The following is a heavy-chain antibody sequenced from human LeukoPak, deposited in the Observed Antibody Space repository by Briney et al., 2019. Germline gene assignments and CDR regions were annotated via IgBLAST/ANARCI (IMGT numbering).Heavy chain of an antibody. V-gene: IGHV3-30-3*01. J-gene: IGHJ4*01. D-gene: IGHD1/OR15-1a*01. Sequence: QPWRSLRLSCASSGFPFSSYAMHRVRQAPAKGLEPVAVISYDGSNKYYADSVKGRFTISRDNSKNTLYLQMTSLRAEDTAVYYCAQNIEWGHGTLVTVSS. CDR2: ISYDGSNK. CDR3: AQNIE. CDR1: GFPFSSYA.